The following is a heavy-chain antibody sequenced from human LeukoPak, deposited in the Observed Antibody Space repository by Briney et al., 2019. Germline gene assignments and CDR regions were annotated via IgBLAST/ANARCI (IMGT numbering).Heavy chain of an antibody. CDR1: GGSISSYY. CDR3: AGGIVGATTLEYYFDY. D-gene: IGHD1-26*01. J-gene: IGHJ4*02. CDR2: IYYSGST. Sequence: SETLSLTCTVSGGSISSYYWSWIRQPPGKGLEWIGYIYYSGSTNYNPSLKSRVTISVDTSKNQFSLKLSSVTAADTAVYYCAGGIVGATTLEYYFDYWGQGTLVTVSS. V-gene: IGHV4-59*08.